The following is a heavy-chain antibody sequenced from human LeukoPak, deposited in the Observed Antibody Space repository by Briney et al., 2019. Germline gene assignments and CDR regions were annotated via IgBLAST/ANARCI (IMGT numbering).Heavy chain of an antibody. CDR2: ISSSSLYI. Sequence: GGSLRLSCAASGFTFSSYSMNWVRQAPGKGLEWVSSISSSSLYIYYADSVKGRFTISRDNAKNTLYLQMNSLRVEDTAVYYCVCLGLGGLSLDWGQGTLVTVSS. CDR3: VCLGLGGLSLD. CDR1: GFTFSSYS. J-gene: IGHJ4*02. V-gene: IGHV3-21*01. D-gene: IGHD3-16*01.